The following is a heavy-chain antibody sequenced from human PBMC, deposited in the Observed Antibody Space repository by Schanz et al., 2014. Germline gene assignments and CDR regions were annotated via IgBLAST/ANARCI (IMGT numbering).Heavy chain of an antibody. D-gene: IGHD6-13*01. CDR1: GYTFTSYD. V-gene: IGHV1-3*01. CDR3: ARSGSSNWYFFDY. CDR2: INAGTGNT. J-gene: IGHJ4*02. Sequence: QVQLVQSGPEVEKPGASVKVSCTASGYTFTSYDINWVRQAPGQRLEWMGWINAGTGNTEYSQKFQGRVTITRDTLASTAYMEVSSLRSEDTAVYYCARSGSSNWYFFDYWGQGTLVTVSS.